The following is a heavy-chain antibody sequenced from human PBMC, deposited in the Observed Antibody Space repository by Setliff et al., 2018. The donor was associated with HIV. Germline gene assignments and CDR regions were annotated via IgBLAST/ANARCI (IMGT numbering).Heavy chain of an antibody. CDR3: ATLDYYGSQTYNLALHY. CDR2: VDPKNGKT. V-gene: IGHV1-69-2*01. J-gene: IGHJ4*02. D-gene: IGHD3-10*01. Sequence: GASVKVSCKAPGYTFTDYYMHWVQQAPGKGLEWMGRVDPKNGKTLYAENFRGRITITADTSTDTAYMELNSLRSEDTAMYYCATLDYYGSQTYNLALHYWGQGTLVTVSS. CDR1: GYTFTDYY.